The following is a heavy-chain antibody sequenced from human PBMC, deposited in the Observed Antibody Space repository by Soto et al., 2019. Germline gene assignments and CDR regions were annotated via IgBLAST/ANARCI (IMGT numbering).Heavy chain of an antibody. D-gene: IGHD1-26*01. CDR2: ISGSGGNA. CDR1: GFTFSSYA. J-gene: IGHJ6*02. Sequence: EVQLLESGGGLVQPGGSLRLSCAASGFTFSSYAMSWVRQAPGKGLEWVSTISGSGGNAYYADSVKGRFSISRDNSKNTLRLQMNSLGAADTAVYYCAKDGASGSFPPYYYFGMDVWGQGTTVTVSS. CDR3: AKDGASGSFPPYYYFGMDV. V-gene: IGHV3-23*01.